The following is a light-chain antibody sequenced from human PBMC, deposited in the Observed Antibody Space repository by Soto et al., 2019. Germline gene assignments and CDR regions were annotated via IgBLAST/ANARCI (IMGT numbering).Light chain of an antibody. CDR2: GDN. CDR3: QSYDLRPHNYV. V-gene: IGLV1-40*01. J-gene: IGLJ1*01. CDR1: TSNIGAPYD. Sequence: QSALTQPPSVSGAPGQRVSISCTGSTSNIGAPYDVHWYQHLPGTAPKLLIYGDNNRPSGVPDRFSGSKSGTSASLAITRLQAEDEADYYCQSYDLRPHNYVFATGPEATVL.